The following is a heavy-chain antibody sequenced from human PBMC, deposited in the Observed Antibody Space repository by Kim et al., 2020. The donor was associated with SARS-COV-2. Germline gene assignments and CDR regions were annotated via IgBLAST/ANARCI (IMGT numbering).Heavy chain of an antibody. CDR2: ISASTI. CDR3: ATDMNWGFDN. J-gene: IGHJ4*02. CDR1: GFTFNTYT. Sequence: GGSLRLSCVASGFTFNTYTMNWVRQAPGKGLEWVSYISASTISYADFVTGRFTISRDSAKNSLYLQMNSLSDDDTAVYYCATDMNWGFDNWGQGALVT. V-gene: IGHV3-48*02. D-gene: IGHD7-27*01.